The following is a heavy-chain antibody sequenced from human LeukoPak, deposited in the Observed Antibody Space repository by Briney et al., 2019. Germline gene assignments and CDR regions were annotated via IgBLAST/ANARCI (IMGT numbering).Heavy chain of an antibody. J-gene: IGHJ3*02. CDR3: ATVAGTFSDAFDI. D-gene: IGHD6-19*01. CDR1: GFTFSNYW. V-gene: IGHV3-74*03. Sequence: PGGSLRLPCAASGFTFSNYWIHWVRQAPGKGLVWVSRINSDGSSTKYADSVKGRFTISRDNAKNTLYLQMNSLRAEDTAVYYCATVAGTFSDAFDIWGQGTMVTISS. CDR2: INSDGSST.